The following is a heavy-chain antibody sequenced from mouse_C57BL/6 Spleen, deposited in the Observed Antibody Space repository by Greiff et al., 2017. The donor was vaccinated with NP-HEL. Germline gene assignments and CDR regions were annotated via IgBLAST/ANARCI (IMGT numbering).Heavy chain of an antibody. CDR3: ARSNYAWFAY. J-gene: IGHJ3*01. V-gene: IGHV1-22*01. CDR1: GYTFPDYN. CDR2: INPNNGGT. Sequence: VQLQQSGPELVKPGASVKMSCKASGYTFPDYNLHWVKQSHGKSLEWIGYINPNNGGTSYNQKFKGKATLTVNKSSSTAYMELRSLTSEDSAVYYCARSNYAWFAYWGQGTLVTVSA. D-gene: IGHD2-5*01.